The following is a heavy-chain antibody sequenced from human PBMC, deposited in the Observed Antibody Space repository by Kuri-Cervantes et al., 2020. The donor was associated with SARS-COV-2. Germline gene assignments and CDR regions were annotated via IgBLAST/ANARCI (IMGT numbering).Heavy chain of an antibody. J-gene: IGHJ3*02. CDR1: GGSFSNFY. CDR2: LDHSGRA. D-gene: IGHD6-13*01. Sequence: GSLRLSCAVYGGSFSNFYWSWIRQPPGKGLEWIGELDHSGRANYNPSLKSRVTISVDRSRNQFSLKLTSVTAADTAVYYCARPAAAPTEPDAFDIWGQGTMVTVSS. V-gene: IGHV4-34*01. CDR3: ARPAAAPTEPDAFDI.